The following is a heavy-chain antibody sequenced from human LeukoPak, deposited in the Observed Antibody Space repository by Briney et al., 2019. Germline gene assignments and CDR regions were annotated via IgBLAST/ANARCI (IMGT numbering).Heavy chain of an antibody. CDR3: ATEGLNAVTGLHY. CDR2: FDPEDGET. D-gene: IGHD6-19*01. V-gene: IGHV1-24*01. J-gene: IGHJ4*02. Sequence: ASVKVSCKVSGYIFTELSMHWVRQAPGKGLEWMGGFDPEDGETIYAQKFQGRVTMTEDTSTDTAYMELSSLTSEDTAVYYCATEGLNAVTGLHYWGQGTLVTVSS. CDR1: GYIFTELS.